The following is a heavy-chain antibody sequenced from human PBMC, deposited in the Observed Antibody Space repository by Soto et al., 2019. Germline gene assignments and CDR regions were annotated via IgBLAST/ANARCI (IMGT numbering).Heavy chain of an antibody. J-gene: IGHJ3*02. V-gene: IGHV1-8*01. CDR3: ARGINYYDSGDDAFDI. D-gene: IGHD3-10*01. Sequence: QVQLVQSGAEVKKPGASVKVSCKASGYTFTSYDINWVRQATGQGLEWMGWMNPNSGNTGYAPKCQGRVTMTRNTSITTAYMELSSLRSEDTAVYYCARGINYYDSGDDAFDIWGQGTMVTVSS. CDR2: MNPNSGNT. CDR1: GYTFTSYD.